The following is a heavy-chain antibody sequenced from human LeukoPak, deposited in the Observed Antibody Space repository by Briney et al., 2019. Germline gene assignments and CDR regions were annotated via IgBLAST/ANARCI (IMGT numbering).Heavy chain of an antibody. J-gene: IGHJ4*02. CDR2: ISAYNGNT. CDR3: ASSSTYYYDSSGYDFDY. D-gene: IGHD3-22*01. Sequence: ASVKVSFTASGYTFTIYGISWVRQAPGQGLEWMGWISAYNGNTHYAQKLQGRVTMTTDTSTSTAYMELRSLRSDDTAVYYCASSSTYYYDSSGYDFDYWGQGTLVTVSP. V-gene: IGHV1-18*01. CDR1: GYTFTIYG.